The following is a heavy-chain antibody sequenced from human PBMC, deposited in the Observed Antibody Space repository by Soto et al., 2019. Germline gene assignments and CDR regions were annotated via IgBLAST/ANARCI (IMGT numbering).Heavy chain of an antibody. CDR1: GFTFSTYS. V-gene: IGHV3-21*01. D-gene: IGHD5-18*01. CDR2: ISSSSSYI. Sequence: GGSLRLSCAASGFTFSTYSMNWVRQAPGKGLEWVSSISSSSSYIYYADSVKGRFTISRDNAKNSLYLQMNSLRAEDTAVYYCARDRDTAMVPGSYYYEYWGQGTLVTVSS. CDR3: ARDRDTAMVPGSYYYEY. J-gene: IGHJ4*02.